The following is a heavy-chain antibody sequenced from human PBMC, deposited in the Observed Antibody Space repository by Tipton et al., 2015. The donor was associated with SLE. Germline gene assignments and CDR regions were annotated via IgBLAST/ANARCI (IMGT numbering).Heavy chain of an antibody. D-gene: IGHD4-23*01. Sequence: TLSLTCDVHGGSFSGYYWNWIRQSPGKGLEWIGEINRSGTTNYITSLKSRVTISLDTSKNQFSLSLKSVTAADTALYYCARGSGNSFKRAFDIWGQGTLVTVSS. CDR2: INRSGTT. V-gene: IGHV4-34*01. J-gene: IGHJ3*02. CDR3: ARGSGNSFKRAFDI. CDR1: GGSFSGYY.